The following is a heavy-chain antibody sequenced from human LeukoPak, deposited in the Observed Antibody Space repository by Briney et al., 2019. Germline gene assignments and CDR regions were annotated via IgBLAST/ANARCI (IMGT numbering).Heavy chain of an antibody. CDR1: GFTFSDAW. Sequence: GGSLRLSCAASGFTFSDAWMTWVRQAPGKGLEWVSAISGSGGSTYYADSMKGRFTISRDNSKNTLYLQMNSLRAEDTAVYYCAKDVVRGVMWYFDYWGQGTLVTVSS. CDR3: AKDVVRGVMWYFDY. CDR2: ISGSGGST. D-gene: IGHD3-10*01. J-gene: IGHJ4*02. V-gene: IGHV3-23*01.